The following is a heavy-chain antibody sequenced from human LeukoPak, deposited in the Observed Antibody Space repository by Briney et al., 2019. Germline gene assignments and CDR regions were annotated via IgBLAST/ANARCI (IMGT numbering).Heavy chain of an antibody. J-gene: IGHJ6*03. CDR2: IYYSGNT. D-gene: IGHD6-13*01. CDR3: ARHGSIAAAGTRYYYYYMDV. Sequence: SETLSLTCTVSGDSISTSNSYWGWIRQPPGKGLEWVGSIYYSGNTYYNASLKSRVTISVDTSKNQFSLKFTSVTAADTAVYYCARHGSIAAAGTRYYYYYMDVWGKGTTVTISS. V-gene: IGHV4-39*01. CDR1: GDSISTSNSY.